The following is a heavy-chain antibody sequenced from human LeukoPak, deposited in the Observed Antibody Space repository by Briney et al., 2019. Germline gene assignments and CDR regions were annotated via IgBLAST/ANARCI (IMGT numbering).Heavy chain of an antibody. CDR2: INQDGSEK. Sequence: GESLRLSCAASGFTFNTYWINWVRQAPGKGLEWLASINQDGSEKYYVDSVKGRFTISRDNAKNSLYLQMKSLRAEDTAVYYCTTFYTRLTDYWGQGTLVTVSS. J-gene: IGHJ4*02. CDR1: GFTFNTYW. D-gene: IGHD2/OR15-2a*01. CDR3: TTFYTRLTDY. V-gene: IGHV3-7*05.